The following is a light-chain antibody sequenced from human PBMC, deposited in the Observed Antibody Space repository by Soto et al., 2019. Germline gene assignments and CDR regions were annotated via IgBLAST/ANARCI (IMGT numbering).Light chain of an antibody. CDR2: SNN. J-gene: IGLJ2*01. V-gene: IGLV1-44*01. Sequence: QAVVTQPPSASGTPGQRVTISGSGSSPNIGSNTVNWYQQLPGTAPKLLIYSNNQRPSGVPDRFSGSKSGTSASLAISGLQSEDEADYYCAAWDDSLNGVVFGGGTQLTVL. CDR1: SPNIGSNT. CDR3: AAWDDSLNGVV.